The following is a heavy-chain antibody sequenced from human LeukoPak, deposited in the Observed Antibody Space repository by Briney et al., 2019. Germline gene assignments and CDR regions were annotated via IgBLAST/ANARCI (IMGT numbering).Heavy chain of an antibody. J-gene: IGHJ4*02. D-gene: IGHD3-22*01. CDR1: GYTFTSYG. CDR2: ISAYNGNT. Sequence: ASVKVSCKASGYTFTSYGISWVRQAPGQGLEWMGWISAYNGNTNYAQKLQGRVTMTTDTSTSTAYMELRSLRSDDTAVYYCARGEFPQDYYDSSGYYGYFDYWGQGALVTVSS. CDR3: ARGEFPQDYYDSSGYYGYFDY. V-gene: IGHV1-18*01.